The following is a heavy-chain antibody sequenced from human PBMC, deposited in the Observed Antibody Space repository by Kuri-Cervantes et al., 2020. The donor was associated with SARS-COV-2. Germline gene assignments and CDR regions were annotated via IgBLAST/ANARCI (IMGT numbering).Heavy chain of an antibody. J-gene: IGHJ4*02. Sequence: ASVKVSCKASGYTSTSYDINWVRQATGQGLEWMGWMNPNSGNTGYAQKFQGRVTMTRNTSISTAYMELSSLRSEDTAVYYCAGGARYYGSVSHCFDYWGQGTLVTVSS. CDR1: GYTSTSYD. CDR2: MNPNSGNT. D-gene: IGHD3-10*01. V-gene: IGHV1-8*01. CDR3: AGGARYYGSVSHCFDY.